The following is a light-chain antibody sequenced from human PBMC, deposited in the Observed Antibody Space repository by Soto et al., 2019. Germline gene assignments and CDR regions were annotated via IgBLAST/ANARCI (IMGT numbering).Light chain of an antibody. J-gene: IGLJ3*02. CDR3: AAWDDSLNAGV. V-gene: IGLV1-44*01. CDR1: SSNIGSNT. CDR2: SNN. Sequence: QSVLTQPPSASGTPGQRVTIPCSGSSSNIGSNTVNWYQQLPGTAPKLLIYSNNQRPSGGPDLFSGSKSGTSASLAISGLQSEDEADYYCAAWDDSLNAGVFGGGSKRTVL.